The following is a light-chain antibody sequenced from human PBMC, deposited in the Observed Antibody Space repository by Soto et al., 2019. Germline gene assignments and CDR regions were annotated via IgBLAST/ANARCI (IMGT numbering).Light chain of an antibody. CDR1: QRVSSSY. V-gene: IGKV3-20*01. Sequence: EILLTQSPATLSLSPGERATLSCRASQRVSSSYLAWYQQQPGQAPRLLIYGASSRATGIPDRFSGSGSGTDFTLTISRLDPEDFSLYYCQQYGSSPGTFGQGTNVELK. CDR3: QQYGSSPGT. CDR2: GAS. J-gene: IGKJ1*01.